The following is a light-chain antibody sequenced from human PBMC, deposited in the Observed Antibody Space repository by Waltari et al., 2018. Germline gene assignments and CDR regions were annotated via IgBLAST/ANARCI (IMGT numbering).Light chain of an antibody. CDR3: QQCDHWPLT. Sequence: ERVLTQSPATLSVSPGDRVTLYCSASQSVKDNLAWYQQKPGQPPRLLIYGASTRATGIPARFSGIGSGSEYSLTISSLQSEDFAVYYCQQCDHWPLTFGGGTRVEIK. CDR1: QSVKDN. CDR2: GAS. V-gene: IGKV3-15*01. J-gene: IGKJ4*01.